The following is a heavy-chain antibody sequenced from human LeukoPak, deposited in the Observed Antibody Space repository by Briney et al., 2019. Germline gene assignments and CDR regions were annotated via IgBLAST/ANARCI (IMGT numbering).Heavy chain of an antibody. J-gene: IGHJ5*02. CDR3: AREAVIEAWFDP. V-gene: IGHV4-30-4*08. D-gene: IGHD2-21*01. CDR2: TLDSGSP. CDR1: GGSISSSSYY. Sequence: SGTLSLTCTVSGGSISSSSYYWGWIRQPPGKGLEWIGYTLDSGSPYYNPSLKSRVTISVDTSRNQFSLKLTSVTAADTAVYYCAREAVIEAWFDPWGQGTLVTVSS.